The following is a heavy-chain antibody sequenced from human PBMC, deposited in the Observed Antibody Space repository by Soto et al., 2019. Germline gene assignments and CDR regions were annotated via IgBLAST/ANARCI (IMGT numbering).Heavy chain of an antibody. CDR3: ARARAMVRGVIDY. J-gene: IGHJ4*02. V-gene: IGHV3-64*01. CDR2: ISSNGGST. CDR1: GFTFSSYA. Sequence: PGGSLRLSCAASGFTFSSYAMHWVRQAPGKGLEYVSAISSNGGSTYYANSVRGRFTISRDNSKNTLYLQMGSLRAEDMAVYYCARARAMVRGVIDYWGQGTLVTVSS. D-gene: IGHD3-10*01.